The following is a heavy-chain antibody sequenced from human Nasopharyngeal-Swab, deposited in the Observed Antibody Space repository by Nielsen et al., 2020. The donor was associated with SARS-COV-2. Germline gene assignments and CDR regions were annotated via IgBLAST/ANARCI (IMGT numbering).Heavy chain of an antibody. Sequence: SETLSLTCTVSGGSVSSDIYSWSWIRQPPGKGLEWIGYVVYSGRTNYNPSLKSQVTISVDTSKDQFSLKLNSVTAADTAMYFCARTTTTTPFDSWGQGTLVAVSS. J-gene: IGHJ4*02. CDR1: GGSVSSDIYS. D-gene: IGHD1-1*01. CDR3: ARTTTTTPFDS. CDR2: VVYSGRT. V-gene: IGHV4-61*01.